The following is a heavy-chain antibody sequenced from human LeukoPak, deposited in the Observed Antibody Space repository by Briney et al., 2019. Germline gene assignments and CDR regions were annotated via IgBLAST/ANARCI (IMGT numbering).Heavy chain of an antibody. D-gene: IGHD1-26*01. V-gene: IGHV3-20*04. CDR1: GFTFHAHG. Sequence: PGGSLRLSCVASGFTFHAHGINWVRQAPGKGLEWVSGITGNGGSISYADSVKGRFAISRDDTKNSLYLQMTSLKVEDTALYYCVKDGSYIAFDIWGLGTMVTVSS. CDR2: ITGNGGSI. J-gene: IGHJ3*02. CDR3: VKDGSYIAFDI.